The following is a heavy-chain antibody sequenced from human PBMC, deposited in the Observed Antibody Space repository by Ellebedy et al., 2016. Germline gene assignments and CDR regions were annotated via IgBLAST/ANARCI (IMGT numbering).Heavy chain of an antibody. J-gene: IGHJ4*02. CDR3: AREHYDSSGYYSVRVFDY. CDR2: IYHSGST. D-gene: IGHD3-22*01. Sequence: SETLSLXXAVSGGSISSGGYSWSWIRQPPGKGLEWIGYIYHSGSTYYNPSLKSRVTISVDTSKNQFSLKLSSVTAADTAVYYCAREHYDSSGYYSVRVFDYWGQGTLVTVSS. CDR1: GGSISSGGYS. V-gene: IGHV4-30-2*01.